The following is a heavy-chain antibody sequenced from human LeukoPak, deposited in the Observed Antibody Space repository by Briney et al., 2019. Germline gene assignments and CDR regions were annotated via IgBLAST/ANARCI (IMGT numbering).Heavy chain of an antibody. CDR2: FSAYNGNT. V-gene: IGHV1-18*01. CDR1: GYTFTSYG. Sequence: GASVKVSCKASGYTFTSYGISWVRQAPGQGLEWMGWFSAYNGNTNYAQKLQGRVTMTTDTSTSTAYMELRSLRSDDTAVYYCARDRGNYGGNSRPFDYWGQGTLVTVSS. D-gene: IGHD4-23*01. J-gene: IGHJ4*02. CDR3: ARDRGNYGGNSRPFDY.